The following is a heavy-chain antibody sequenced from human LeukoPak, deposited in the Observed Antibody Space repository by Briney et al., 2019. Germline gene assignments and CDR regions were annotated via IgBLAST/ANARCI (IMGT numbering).Heavy chain of an antibody. V-gene: IGHV1-2*02. D-gene: IGHD6-13*01. CDR3: ARVALTAAGTMWANSHFDY. CDR1: VYTFTVYY. Sequence: ASVTVSFKASVYTFTVYYMHWVRQAPGQGLEWMGWINPNSGGTNYAQKFQGRVTMTRDTSISTAYMELSRLRSDDTAVYYCARVALTAAGTMWANSHFDYWGQGTLVTVSS. CDR2: INPNSGGT. J-gene: IGHJ4*02.